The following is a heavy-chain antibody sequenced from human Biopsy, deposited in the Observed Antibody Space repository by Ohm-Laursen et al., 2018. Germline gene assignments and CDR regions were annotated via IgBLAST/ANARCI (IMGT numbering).Heavy chain of an antibody. D-gene: IGHD3-16*01. CDR2: INHREST. CDR1: GGSFSGYY. V-gene: IGHV4-34*01. J-gene: IGHJ6*02. Sequence: TLSLTYAVYGGSFSGYYWSWIRQPPGKGLEWIGEINHRESTNYNPSLKSRVTISVDTSKNQFPLKLRSVTAADTAVYYCARAVDYYDPYYYYGLDVWGQGTTVTVSS. CDR3: ARAVDYYDPYYYYGLDV.